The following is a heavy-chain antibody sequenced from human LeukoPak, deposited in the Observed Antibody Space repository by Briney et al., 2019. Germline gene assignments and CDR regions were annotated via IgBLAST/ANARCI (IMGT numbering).Heavy chain of an antibody. CDR3: AREGGSGYYYFDY. CDR2: IYYSGST. Sequence: PSETLSLTCTVSGGSISDSNYYWGWIRQPPGRGLEWIGNIYYSGSTYYSPSLKSRVTVSVDTSKNQFSLKLSSVTAADTAVYYCAREGGSGYYYFDYWGQGTLVTVSS. CDR1: GGSISDSNYY. J-gene: IGHJ4*02. D-gene: IGHD3-22*01. V-gene: IGHV4-39*02.